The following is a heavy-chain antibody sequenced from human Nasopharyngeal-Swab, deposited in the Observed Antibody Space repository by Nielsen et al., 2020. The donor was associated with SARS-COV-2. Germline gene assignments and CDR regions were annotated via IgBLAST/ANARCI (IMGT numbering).Heavy chain of an antibody. J-gene: IGHJ4*02. CDR2: ISAYNGNT. V-gene: IGHV1-18*01. Sequence: WVRQAPGQGLEWMGWISAYNGNTNYAQKLQGRVTMTTDTSTGTAYMELRSLRSDDTAVYYCARAGDRSGELLFFDYWGQGNLVTVSS. CDR3: ARAGDRSGELLFFDY. D-gene: IGHD3-10*01.